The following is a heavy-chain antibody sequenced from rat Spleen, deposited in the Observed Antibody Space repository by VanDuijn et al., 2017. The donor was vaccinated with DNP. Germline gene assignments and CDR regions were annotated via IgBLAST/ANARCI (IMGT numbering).Heavy chain of an antibody. CDR3: ARWGTYFDY. CDR1: AYSITTNY. CDR2: ISYSGST. V-gene: IGHV3-1*01. J-gene: IGHJ2*01. Sequence: EVQLQESGPGLVKPSQSLSLTCSVTAYSITTNYWGRIRKFPGNKMEWVGHISYSGSTSYNPSLKSRISITRDTSKNQFFLQLNSITTEDTATYYCARWGTYFDYWGQGVMVTVSS.